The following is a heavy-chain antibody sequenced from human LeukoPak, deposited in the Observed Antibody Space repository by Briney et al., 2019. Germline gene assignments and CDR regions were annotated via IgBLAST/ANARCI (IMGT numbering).Heavy chain of an antibody. J-gene: IGHJ6*02. D-gene: IGHD3-16*01. CDR3: AKDLGMGDYYYGMDV. Sequence: GGSLRLSCAASGFTFDDYAMHWVRQAPGKGLEWVSLISWDGGSTYYADSVKGRFTISRDNSKNSLYLQMNSLRAEDTALYYCAKDLGMGDYYYGMDVWGQGTTVTVSS. CDR2: ISWDGGST. V-gene: IGHV3-43D*03. CDR1: GFTFDDYA.